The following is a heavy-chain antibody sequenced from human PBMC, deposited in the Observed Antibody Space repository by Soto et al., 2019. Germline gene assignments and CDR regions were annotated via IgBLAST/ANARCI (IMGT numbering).Heavy chain of an antibody. J-gene: IGHJ4*02. D-gene: IGHD5-18*01. CDR2: TTAILGTR. CDR1: GAPLIHYG. Sequence: VKVSCTASGAPLIHYGFSWVRQVPGKGLEWMGGTTAILGTRDYAQKFQGRMTITSDESTTTSYMELNSLTSDDTAVYYCAAGDSSDTGDQWGQGTLVTVSS. V-gene: IGHV1-69*01. CDR3: AAGDSSDTGDQ.